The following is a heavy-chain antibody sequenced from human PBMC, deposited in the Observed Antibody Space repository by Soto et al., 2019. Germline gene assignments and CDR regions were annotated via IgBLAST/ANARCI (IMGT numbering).Heavy chain of an antibody. CDR3: GGDSGWLFDY. CDR2: IKQDGSEK. D-gene: IGHD6-19*01. CDR1: GFTFSSYG. Sequence: GGSLRLSCAASGFTFSSYGMHWVRQAPGKGLEWVANIKQDGSEKYYVDSVKGRFTISRDNAKNSVYLQMNSLRVEDTAVYYCGGDSGWLFDYWGQGILVTVSS. J-gene: IGHJ4*02. V-gene: IGHV3-7*01.